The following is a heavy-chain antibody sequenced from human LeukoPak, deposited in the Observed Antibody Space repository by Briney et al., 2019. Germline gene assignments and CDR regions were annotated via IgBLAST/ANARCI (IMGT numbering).Heavy chain of an antibody. J-gene: IGHJ4*02. CDR2: ISHDGRFQ. V-gene: IGHV3-30*03. CDR3: ARDMDYGGNRFWDY. CDR1: GFTFSNYG. Sequence: GGSLRLSCVGSGFTFSNYGMHWVRQAPGKGLESVAVISHDGRFQYHADSVKGRFTISRDNSKNALYLQMNSLRAEDTAMYYCARDMDYGGNRFWDYWGQGTLVTVSS. D-gene: IGHD4-23*01.